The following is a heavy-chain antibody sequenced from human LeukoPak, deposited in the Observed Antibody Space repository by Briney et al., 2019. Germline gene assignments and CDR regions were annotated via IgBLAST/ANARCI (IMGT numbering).Heavy chain of an antibody. J-gene: IGHJ4*02. D-gene: IGHD3-22*01. V-gene: IGHV4-4*02. CDR2: IHQSGST. Sequence: PSGTLSLTCAVSGGSISSDHWWSWVRPPPGKGLEWVGEIHQSGSTNYNPSLKSRVTITVDKSKSHFSLKLGSVTAADTCVYYCAGRSYYDRTGYYKNWGRGTLVTGSS. CDR1: GGSISSDHW. CDR3: AGRSYYDRTGYYKN.